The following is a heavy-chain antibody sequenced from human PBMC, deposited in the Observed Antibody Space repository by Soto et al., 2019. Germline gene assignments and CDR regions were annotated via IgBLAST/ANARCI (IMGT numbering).Heavy chain of an antibody. CDR1: GYTFTSYG. J-gene: IGHJ4*02. Sequence: GASVKVSCKASGYTFTSYGISWVRQAPGQGLEWMGWISAYNGNTNYAQKLQGRVTMTTDTSTSTAYMELRSLRSDDTAVYYCARDRYLYGVEYFDYWGQGTLVTVSS. CDR2: ISAYNGNT. D-gene: IGHD4-17*01. CDR3: ARDRYLYGVEYFDY. V-gene: IGHV1-18*01.